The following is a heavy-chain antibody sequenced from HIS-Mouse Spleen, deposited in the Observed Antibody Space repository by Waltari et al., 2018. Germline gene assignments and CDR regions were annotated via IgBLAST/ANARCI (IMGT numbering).Heavy chain of an antibody. J-gene: IGHJ3*02. Sequence: EVQLVESGGGLVKPGGSLRLSCAASGFTFSNAWMSWVRQDRGKGLEWVGSIKSKKDGGTTDYAAPVKGRFTISRDDSKNTRYLQMNSLKTEDTAVYYCTTELLWFGELAAFDIWGQGTMVTVSS. CDR3: TTELLWFGELAAFDI. V-gene: IGHV3-15*01. D-gene: IGHD3-10*01. CDR2: IKSKKDGGTT. CDR1: GFTFSNAW.